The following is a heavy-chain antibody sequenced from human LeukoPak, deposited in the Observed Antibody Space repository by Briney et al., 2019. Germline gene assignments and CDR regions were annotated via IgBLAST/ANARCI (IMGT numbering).Heavy chain of an antibody. CDR3: AKAKTYWEVDY. CDR1: GFTFSSYG. V-gene: IGHV3-30*18. D-gene: IGHD2-8*02. Sequence: GGSLRLSCAASGFTFSSYGMHWVRQAPGKGLEWVAVIPYDGSNKYYADSVKGRFTISRDNSKNTLYLQMNSLRAEDTAVYYCAKAKTYWEVDYWGQGTLVTVSS. CDR2: IPYDGSNK. J-gene: IGHJ4*02.